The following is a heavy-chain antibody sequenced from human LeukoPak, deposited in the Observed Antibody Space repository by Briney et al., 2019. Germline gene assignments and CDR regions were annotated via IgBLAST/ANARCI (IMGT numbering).Heavy chain of an antibody. D-gene: IGHD3-3*01. CDR3: AIAPEDFWSGYSYLGGMDV. V-gene: IGHV4-39*01. CDR2: IYYSGST. Sequence: SETLCLTCTVSGGSISSSSYYWGWIRQPPGKGLEWIGCIYYSGSTYYNPSLKSRVAISVDSSKNQYSLKLSSMTAADTAVYCCAIAPEDFWSGYSYLGGMDVWGQGTTVTVSS. J-gene: IGHJ6*02. CDR1: GGSISSSSYY.